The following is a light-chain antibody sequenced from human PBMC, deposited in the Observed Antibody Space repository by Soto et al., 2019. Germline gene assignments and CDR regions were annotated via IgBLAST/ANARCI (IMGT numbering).Light chain of an antibody. V-gene: IGKV1-39*01. CDR3: QQSYSTPRT. Sequence: DIQMTQSPSSLSASVGDRVTITCRASQSISSYLNWYQQKPGKAPKLLIYAASSLQSGVPSRFSGSGFGTDFTVTISTLQPEDFATYYCQQSYSTPRTVGHGTKVDIK. J-gene: IGKJ3*01. CDR1: QSISSY. CDR2: AAS.